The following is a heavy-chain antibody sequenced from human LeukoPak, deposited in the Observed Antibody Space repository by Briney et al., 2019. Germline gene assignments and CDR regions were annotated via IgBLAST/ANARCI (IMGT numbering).Heavy chain of an antibody. V-gene: IGHV1-69*13. CDR2: IIPIFGTA. Sequence: GASVKVSCKASGYTFTSYGISWVRQAPGQGLEWMGGIIPIFGTANYAQKFQGRVTITADESTSTAYMELSSLRSEDTAVYYCARERAAVTDAFDIWGQGTMVTVSS. CDR3: ARERAAVTDAFDI. D-gene: IGHD6-13*01. CDR1: GYTFTSYG. J-gene: IGHJ3*02.